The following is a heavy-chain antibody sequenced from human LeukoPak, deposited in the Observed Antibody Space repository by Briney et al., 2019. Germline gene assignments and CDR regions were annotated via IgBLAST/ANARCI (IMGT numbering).Heavy chain of an antibody. CDR3: ASNYYDSSGYYFPVLTTLGY. J-gene: IGHJ4*02. V-gene: IGHV1-69*05. CDR1: GGTFSSYD. CDR2: IIPIFGTA. Sequence: GASVKVSCKASGGTFSSYDISWVRQAPGQGLERMGGIIPIFGTANYAQKFQGRVTITTDESTSTAYMELSSLRSEDTAVYYCASNYYDSSGYYFPVLTTLGYWGQGTLVTVSS. D-gene: IGHD3-22*01.